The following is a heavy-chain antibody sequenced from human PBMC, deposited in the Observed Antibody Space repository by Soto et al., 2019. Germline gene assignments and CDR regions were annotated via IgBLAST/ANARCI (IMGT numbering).Heavy chain of an antibody. D-gene: IGHD2-15*01. Sequence: SETLSLTCAVYGGSFSGYYWSWIRQPPGKGLEWIGEINHSGGTNYNPSLKSRVTISVDTSKNQFSLKLSSVTAADTAVYYCARALRYCSGGSCYSGWFDPWGQGTLVTVS. V-gene: IGHV4-34*01. CDR3: ARALRYCSGGSCYSGWFDP. CDR1: GGSFSGYY. J-gene: IGHJ5*02. CDR2: INHSGGT.